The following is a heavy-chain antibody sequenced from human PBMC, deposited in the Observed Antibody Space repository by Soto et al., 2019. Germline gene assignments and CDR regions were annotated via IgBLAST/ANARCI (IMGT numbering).Heavy chain of an antibody. CDR1: GGTFSSYT. Sequence: QVQLVQSGAEVKKPGSSVKVSCKASGGTFSSYTISWVRQAPGQGLEWMGRIIPILGIANYAQKSQGRVTXTAXKXTSTAYMELSSLRSEDTAVYYCARVGAVAFKNAFDIWGQGTMVTVSS. CDR2: IIPILGIA. V-gene: IGHV1-69*02. CDR3: ARVGAVAFKNAFDI. D-gene: IGHD6-19*01. J-gene: IGHJ3*02.